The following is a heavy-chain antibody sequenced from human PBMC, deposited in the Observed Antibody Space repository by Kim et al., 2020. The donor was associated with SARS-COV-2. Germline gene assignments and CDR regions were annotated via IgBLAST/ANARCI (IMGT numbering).Heavy chain of an antibody. Sequence: TGYAQKFQGRVTMTRNTSRSTAYMGLSSLRSEDTAVYYCARGATVTTTDYWGQGTLVTVSS. D-gene: IGHD4-17*01. CDR2: T. J-gene: IGHJ4*02. CDR3: ARGATVTTTDY. V-gene: IGHV1-8*01.